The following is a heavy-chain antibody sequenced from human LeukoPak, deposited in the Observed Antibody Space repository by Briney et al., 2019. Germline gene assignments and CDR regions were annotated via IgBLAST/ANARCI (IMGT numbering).Heavy chain of an antibody. D-gene: IGHD5-12*01. V-gene: IGHV1-18*01. CDR3: ARDGGYDGGYYYYGMDV. CDR1: GYTFTSYG. CDR2: ISAYNGNT. Sequence: ASVKVSCKASGYTFTSYGISWVRQAPGQGLEWMGWISAYNGNTNYAQKLQGRVTMTTDTYTSTAYMELRSLRSDDTAVYYCARDGGYDGGYYYYGMDVWGKGTTVTVSS. J-gene: IGHJ6*04.